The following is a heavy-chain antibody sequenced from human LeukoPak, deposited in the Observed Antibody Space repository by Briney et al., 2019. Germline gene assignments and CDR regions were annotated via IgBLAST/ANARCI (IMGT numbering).Heavy chain of an antibody. CDR1: GYTFTGYY. CDR3: ARSNGRWDLLGNWFDP. J-gene: IGHJ5*02. Sequence: ASVKVSCKASGYTFTGYYMHWVRQAPGQGLEWMGWINPNSGGTNYAQKFQGRVTMTRDTSISTAYMELSGLTSDDTAVYYCARSNGRWDLLGNWFDPWGQGTQVTVSS. D-gene: IGHD1-26*01. V-gene: IGHV1-2*02. CDR2: INPNSGGT.